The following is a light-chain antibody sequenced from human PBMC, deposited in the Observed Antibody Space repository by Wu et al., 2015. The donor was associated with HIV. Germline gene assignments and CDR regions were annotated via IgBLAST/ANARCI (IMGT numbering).Light chain of an antibody. J-gene: IGKJ4*01. Sequence: EIVLTQSPATLSLSPGERATLSCRASQSISTYLAWYQQKLGQAPRLLIYDASNRATGIPARFSGSGSGTDFTLTVSSLEPEDFAVYYCQQRSNWPLTFGGGTKVE. CDR1: QSISTY. CDR2: DAS. CDR3: QQRSNWPLT. V-gene: IGKV3-11*01.